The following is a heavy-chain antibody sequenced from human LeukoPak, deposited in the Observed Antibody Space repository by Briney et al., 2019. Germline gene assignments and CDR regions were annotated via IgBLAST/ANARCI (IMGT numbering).Heavy chain of an antibody. CDR1: GFPFSGYW. J-gene: IGHJ5*02. CDR3: ARLLVGGTNWFDP. CDR2: INRDGSEK. Sequence: GGSLRLSCAASGFPFSGYWMSWVRQAPGKGLEWVANINRDGSEKYYVDSVKGRFTISRDNAKNSLYLQMNSLRAEDTALYSCARLLVGGTNWFDPWGQGTLVTVSS. V-gene: IGHV3-7*02. D-gene: IGHD3-16*01.